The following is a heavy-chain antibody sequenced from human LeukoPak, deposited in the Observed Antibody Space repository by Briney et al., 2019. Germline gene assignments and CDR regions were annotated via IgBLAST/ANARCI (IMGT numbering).Heavy chain of an antibody. CDR1: GGTFSSYA. D-gene: IGHD2-15*01. V-gene: IGHV1-69*04. CDR2: IIPIFGIA. Sequence: ASVKVSCKASGGTFSSYAISWVRQAPGQGLEWMGRIIPIFGIANYAQKFQGRVTITADKSTSTAYVELSSLRSEDTAVYYCARDGMGYCSGGSCRPAEYFQHWGQGTPVTVSS. J-gene: IGHJ1*01. CDR3: ARDGMGYCSGGSCRPAEYFQH.